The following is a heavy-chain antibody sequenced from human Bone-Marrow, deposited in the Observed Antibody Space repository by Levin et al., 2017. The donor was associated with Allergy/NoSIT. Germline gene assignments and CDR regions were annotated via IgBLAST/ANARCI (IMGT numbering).Heavy chain of an antibody. CDR2: ISYDGSNK. CDR1: GFTFSSYG. V-gene: IGHV3-30*18. J-gene: IGHJ3*02. CDR3: AKIPRSIAADAFDS. D-gene: IGHD6-6*01. Sequence: GESLKISCAASGFTFSSYGMHWVRQAPGKGLEWVAVISYDGSNKYYADSVKGRFTISRDNSKNTLYLQMNSLRAEDTAVYYCAKIPRSIAADAFDSWGQGTMVTVSS.